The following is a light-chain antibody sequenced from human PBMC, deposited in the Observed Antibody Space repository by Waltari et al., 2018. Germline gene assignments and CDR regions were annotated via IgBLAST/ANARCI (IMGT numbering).Light chain of an antibody. V-gene: IGLV2-14*03. Sequence: QFALTQPASVSGSPGQSLTISCTGSSKEPGAYTFVTYYQQHPGDAPTLIIYDVSNRPSGVSNRCSGSKSGDTASLTIYGRQAEDDADYYCSSYSTTTIRVFGGGTTLTVL. CDR2: DVS. J-gene: IGLJ3*02. CDR1: SKEPGAYTF. CDR3: SSYSTTTIRV.